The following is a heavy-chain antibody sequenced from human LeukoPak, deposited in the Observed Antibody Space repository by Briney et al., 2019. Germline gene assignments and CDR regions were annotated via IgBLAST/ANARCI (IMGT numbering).Heavy chain of an antibody. J-gene: IGHJ4*02. CDR1: GFTFNDYA. CDR2: ISWNSGSI. V-gene: IGHV3-9*01. CDR3: ARRVHSSSWSSYFDY. Sequence: PGGSLRLSCAASGFTFNDYAMHWVRQAPGQGLEWVSGISWNSGSIAYADSVKGRFTISRDNSKNTLYLQMNSQRAEDTAVYYCARRVHSSSWSSYFDYWGQETLVTVSS. D-gene: IGHD6-13*01.